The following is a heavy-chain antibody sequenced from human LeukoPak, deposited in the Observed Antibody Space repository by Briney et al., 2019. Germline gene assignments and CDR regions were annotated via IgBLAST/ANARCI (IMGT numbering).Heavy chain of an antibody. CDR2: IYYGGTT. Sequence: SETLSLTCTVSGGSISSSSYYWGWIRQPPEKGLEWIGSIYYGGTTCYNPSLKSRVTISVDASKNQFSLKLSSVTAADTAVYYCATSYSNDWYGAFDIWGQGTMVTVSS. CDR3: ATSYSNDWYGAFDI. D-gene: IGHD6-19*01. CDR1: GGSISSSSYY. V-gene: IGHV4-39*01. J-gene: IGHJ3*02.